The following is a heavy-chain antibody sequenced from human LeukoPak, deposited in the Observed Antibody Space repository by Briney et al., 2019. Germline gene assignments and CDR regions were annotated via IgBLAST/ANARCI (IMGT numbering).Heavy chain of an antibody. Sequence: PGGSLRLSCAASGFTFNTYAMSWVRQAPGKGLEWVSVISGSNISSYCADSVKGRFIISRDNSKNTLYLQMNSLRAEDTAVYYCAKAFSSYWGGDFDYRGQGTLVTVSS. J-gene: IGHJ4*02. CDR1: GFTFNTYA. CDR3: AKAFSSYWGGDFDY. V-gene: IGHV3-23*01. D-gene: IGHD5-12*01. CDR2: ISGSNISS.